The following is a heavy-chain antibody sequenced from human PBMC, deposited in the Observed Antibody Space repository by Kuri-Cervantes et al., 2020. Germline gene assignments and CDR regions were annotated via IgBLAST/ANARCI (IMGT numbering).Heavy chain of an antibody. D-gene: IGHD2/OR15-2a*01. J-gene: IGHJ5*02. CDR2: IYYSGST. Sequence: SETLSLTCAVYGGSFSGYYWSWIRQPPGKGLEWIGYIYYSGSTYYNPSLKSRVTISVDTSKNQFSLKLSSVTAADTAVYYCARGLLFNWFDPWGQGTLVTVSS. CDR3: ARGLLFNWFDP. CDR1: GGSFSGYY. V-gene: IGHV4-34*01.